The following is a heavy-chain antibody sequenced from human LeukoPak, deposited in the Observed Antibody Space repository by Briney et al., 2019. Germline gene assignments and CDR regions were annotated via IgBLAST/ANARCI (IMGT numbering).Heavy chain of an antibody. Sequence: GGSLRLSCAASGFTFSNYAMSWVRQAPGKGLECISGFSGSGGRTFYADSVKGRFTISRDNSKNTLYVQMNSLRAEDTALYYCARDLMMEGRYFNYYMDVWGEGTTVTVSS. CDR3: ARDLMMEGRYFNYYMDV. V-gene: IGHV3-23*01. CDR1: GFTFSNYA. J-gene: IGHJ6*03. D-gene: IGHD2-8*01. CDR2: FSGSGGRT.